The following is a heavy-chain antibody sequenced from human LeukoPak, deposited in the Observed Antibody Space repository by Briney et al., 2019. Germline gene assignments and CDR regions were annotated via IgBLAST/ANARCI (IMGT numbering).Heavy chain of an antibody. Sequence: GGSLRLPCAASGFTFDDYAMHWVRQAPGKGLEWVSGISWNSGSIGYADSVKGRFTISRDNAENSLYLQMNSLRAEDTALYYCAKGLYYYGSGSYSADYFDYWGQGTLVTVSS. V-gene: IGHV3-9*01. CDR2: ISWNSGSI. CDR1: GFTFDDYA. J-gene: IGHJ4*02. CDR3: AKGLYYYGSGSYSADYFDY. D-gene: IGHD3-10*01.